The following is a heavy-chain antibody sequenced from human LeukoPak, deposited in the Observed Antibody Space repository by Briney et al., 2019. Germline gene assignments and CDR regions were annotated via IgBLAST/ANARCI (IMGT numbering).Heavy chain of an antibody. CDR2: ISGSGAST. Sequence: GGSLRLSCAASGFTFSSYAMNWVRQAPGKGLEWVSGISGSGASTYYADSVKGRLTISRDNSKNMLYLQMNSLRAEDTAVYYCAKILPMGMVRGVLDYWGQGTLVTVSS. D-gene: IGHD3-10*01. CDR1: GFTFSSYA. V-gene: IGHV3-23*01. J-gene: IGHJ4*02. CDR3: AKILPMGMVRGVLDY.